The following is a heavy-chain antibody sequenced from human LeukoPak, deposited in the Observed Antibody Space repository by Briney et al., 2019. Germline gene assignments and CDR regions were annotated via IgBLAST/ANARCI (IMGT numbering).Heavy chain of an antibody. D-gene: IGHD2-21*02. CDR3: ARRRCGGDCSTDFDY. V-gene: IGHV5-51*01. CDR1: GYSFASYW. CDR2: IYPGDSDT. Sequence: GESLKISCKGSGYSFASYWIGWVRQMPGKGLEWMGIIYPGDSDTKYSPSFQGQVTISADKSISTAYLQWSSPKASDTAIYFCARRRCGGDCSTDFDYWGQGTLVTVSS. J-gene: IGHJ4*02.